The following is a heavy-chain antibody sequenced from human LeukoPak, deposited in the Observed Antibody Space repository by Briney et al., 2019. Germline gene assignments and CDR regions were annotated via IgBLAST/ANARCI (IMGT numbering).Heavy chain of an antibody. D-gene: IGHD4-17*01. J-gene: IGHJ4*02. CDR3: ARRGYGDYAPFDY. V-gene: IGHV3-21*01. CDR2: ISSSGYYI. CDR1: GFTFSRYS. Sequence: GGSLRLSCAASGFTFSRYSMNWVRQAPGKGLEWVSSISSSGYYIYYADSVKGRFTISRDNAKNSLFLQMNSPRAEDTAVYYCARRGYGDYAPFDYWGQGTLVTVSS.